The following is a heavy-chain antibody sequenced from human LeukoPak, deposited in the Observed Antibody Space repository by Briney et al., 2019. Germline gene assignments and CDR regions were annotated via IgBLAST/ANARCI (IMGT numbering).Heavy chain of an antibody. D-gene: IGHD2-21*02. J-gene: IGHJ4*02. CDR3: ARAYCGGDCYFDY. CDR1: GFTFSSYE. CDR2: ISSSGSTI. V-gene: IGHV3-48*03. Sequence: GGSLRLSCAASGFTFSSYEMNWVRQAPGKGLEWASYISSSGSTIYYADSVKGRFTISRDNAKNSLYLQMNSLRAEDTAVYYCARAYCGGDCYFDYWGQGTLVTVSS.